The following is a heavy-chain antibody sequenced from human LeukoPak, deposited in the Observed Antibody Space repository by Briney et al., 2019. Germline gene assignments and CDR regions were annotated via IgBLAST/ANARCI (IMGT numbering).Heavy chain of an antibody. V-gene: IGHV3-48*03. D-gene: IGHD3-10*01. Sequence: PGGSLRLSCAASGFTFSSYEMHWVRQAPGKGLEWVSYISSSGSTIYYADSVKGRFTISRDNAKNSLYLQMNSLRAEDTAVYYCARDRGITFRDYWGQGTLVTVSS. CDR1: GFTFSSYE. J-gene: IGHJ4*02. CDR3: ARDRGITFRDY. CDR2: ISSSGSTI.